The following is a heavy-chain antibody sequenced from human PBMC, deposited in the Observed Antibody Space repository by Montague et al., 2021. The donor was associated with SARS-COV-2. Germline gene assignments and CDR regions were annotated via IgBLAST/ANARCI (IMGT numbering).Heavy chain of an antibody. V-gene: IGHV4-4*07. J-gene: IGHJ4*02. D-gene: IGHD2-21*02. CDR1: GVSITSYY. CDR3: VRGGDNWYYFDY. CDR2: IYASGST. Sequence: SETLSLTCSVSGVSITSYYWSWVRQPPGKGLEWIGHIYASGSTNYSPSLKSRVRLSIDNPKNQFSLKLESLTAADTAVYYCVRGGDNWYYFDYWGQGALVTVSS.